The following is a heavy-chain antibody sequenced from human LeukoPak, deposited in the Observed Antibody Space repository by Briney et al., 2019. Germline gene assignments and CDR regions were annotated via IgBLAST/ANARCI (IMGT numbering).Heavy chain of an antibody. CDR2: INHSGST. Sequence: SETLSLTCAVYGGSFSGYYWSWIRQPPGKGLEWIGEINHSGSTNYNPSLKSRVTISVDTSKNQFSLKLSSVTAADTAVYYCARAWYYYDSSGYYPFDYWGQKTGLTVSS. J-gene: IGHJ4*02. D-gene: IGHD3-22*01. CDR3: ARAWYYYDSSGYYPFDY. V-gene: IGHV4-34*01. CDR1: GGSFSGYY.